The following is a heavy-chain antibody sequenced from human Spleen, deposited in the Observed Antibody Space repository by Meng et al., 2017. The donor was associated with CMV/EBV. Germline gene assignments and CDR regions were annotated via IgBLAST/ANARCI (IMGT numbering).Heavy chain of an antibody. CDR2: IYPRDSET. Sequence: GESLKISCKGSGFIFRNYWIGWVRQMPGKGLEWMGIIYPRDSETRYSPSFQGQVTISADKSISTAYLQWSSLKASDTAMYYCARRGMMTTRGYWFDPWGQGTLVTVSS. J-gene: IGHJ5*02. V-gene: IGHV5-51*01. CDR1: GFIFRNYW. D-gene: IGHD4-17*01. CDR3: ARRGMMTTRGYWFDP.